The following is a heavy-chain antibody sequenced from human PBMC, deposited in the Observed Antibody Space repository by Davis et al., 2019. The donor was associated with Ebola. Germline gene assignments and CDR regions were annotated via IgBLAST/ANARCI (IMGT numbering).Heavy chain of an antibody. V-gene: IGHV1-2*04. Sequence: ASVKVSCKASGYTFTGYYMHWVRQAPGQGLEWMGWINPNSGGTNYAQKFQGWVTMTRDTSISTAYMELRSLRSDDTAVYYCARDSPSLLVVVGAITHYYYGMDVWGQGTTVTVSS. D-gene: IGHD2-15*01. CDR1: GYTFTGYY. J-gene: IGHJ6*02. CDR3: ARDSPSLLVVVGAITHYYYGMDV. CDR2: INPNSGGT.